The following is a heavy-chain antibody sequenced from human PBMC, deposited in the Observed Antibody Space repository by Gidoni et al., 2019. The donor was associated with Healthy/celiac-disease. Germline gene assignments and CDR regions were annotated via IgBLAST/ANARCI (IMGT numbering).Heavy chain of an antibody. CDR3: TRVRYYYGSGSYTSYYFDY. Sequence: EVQLVESGGGLVQPGRSLRLSCTASGFTFGDYAMSWFRQAPGKGLEWGGFIRSKAYGGTTEYAASVKGRFTISRDDSKSIAYLQMNSLKTEDTAVYYCTRVRYYYGSGSYTSYYFDYWGQGTLVTVSS. D-gene: IGHD3-10*01. V-gene: IGHV3-49*03. CDR1: GFTFGDYA. CDR2: IRSKAYGGTT. J-gene: IGHJ4*02.